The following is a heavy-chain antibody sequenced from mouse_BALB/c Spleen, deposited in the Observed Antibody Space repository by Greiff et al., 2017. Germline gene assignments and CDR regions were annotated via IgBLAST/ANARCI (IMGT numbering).Heavy chain of an antibody. V-gene: IGHV14-1*02. J-gene: IGHJ4*01. CDR2: IDPENGNT. CDR1: GFNIKDYY. Sequence: EVQLQQSGAELVRPGALVKLSCKASGFNIKDYYMHWVKQRPEQGLEWIGWIDPENGNTIYDPKFQGKASITADTSSNTAYLQLSSLTSEDTAVYYCARSRGIAMDYWGQGTSVTVSS. CDR3: ARSRGIAMDY.